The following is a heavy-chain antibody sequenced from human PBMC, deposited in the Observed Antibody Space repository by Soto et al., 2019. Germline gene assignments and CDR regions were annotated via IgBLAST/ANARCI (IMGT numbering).Heavy chain of an antibody. CDR3: VRQSSSGYYSGMDV. CDR2: TYYRSKWYN. D-gene: IGHD6-6*01. Sequence: SQTLSLPCAISGDSASSNSVAWTWIRQSPSRGLEWLGRTYYRSKWYNDYAVSVRSRITIKSDTSRNQFSLQLNSLTPEDTAVYYCVRQSSSGYYSGMDVWGQGTTVTVSS. V-gene: IGHV6-1*01. CDR1: GDSASSNSVA. J-gene: IGHJ6*02.